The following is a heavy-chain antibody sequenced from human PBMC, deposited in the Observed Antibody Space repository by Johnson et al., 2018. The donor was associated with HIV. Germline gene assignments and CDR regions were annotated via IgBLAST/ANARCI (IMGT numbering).Heavy chain of an antibody. V-gene: IGHV3-7*03. CDR3: ARGRGALDV. CDR2: IKQDGSEN. CDR1: GFTFSSYW. Sequence: VQLVESGGGLVQPGGSLRLSCAASGFTFSSYWMSWVRQAPGKGLEWVANIKQDGSENYYVDSVKGRFTISRDNAKNSLFLQMNSLRVDDPAVYYCARGRGALDVWGQGTTVTVSS. J-gene: IGHJ3*01. D-gene: IGHD3-16*01.